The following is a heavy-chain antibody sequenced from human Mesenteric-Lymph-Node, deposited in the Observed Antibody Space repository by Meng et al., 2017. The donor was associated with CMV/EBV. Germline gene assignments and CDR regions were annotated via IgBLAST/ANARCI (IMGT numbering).Heavy chain of an antibody. J-gene: IGHJ4*02. D-gene: IGHD6-13*01. CDR1: GGSISSSKW. CDR3: ARGYSSSWYYFDY. CDR2: IYHSGST. V-gene: IGHV4-4*02. Sequence: CAGSGGSISSSKWWSWVRQPPGKGLEWIGEIYHSGSTNYNPSLKSRVTISVDKSKNQFSLKLSSVTAADTAVYYCARGYSSSWYYFDYWGQGTLVTVSS.